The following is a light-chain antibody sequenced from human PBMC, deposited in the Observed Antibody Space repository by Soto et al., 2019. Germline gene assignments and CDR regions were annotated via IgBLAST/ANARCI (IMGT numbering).Light chain of an antibody. Sequence: IVMTQSPASLSASPWERITLSCKASQSIANNLAWHQQKPGQAPRLLIYGASSRATGIPERFSGSGSVTDFTLTISRLEPEDFAVYFCQQYGSSPRTFGQGTKVDIK. CDR3: QQYGSSPRT. J-gene: IGKJ1*01. CDR2: GAS. CDR1: QSIANN. V-gene: IGKV3-20*01.